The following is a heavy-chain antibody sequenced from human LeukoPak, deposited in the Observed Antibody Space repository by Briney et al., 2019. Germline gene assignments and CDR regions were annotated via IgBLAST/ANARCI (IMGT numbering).Heavy chain of an antibody. CDR1: GGSISSGSYY. CDR2: IYYSGST. J-gene: IGHJ4*02. V-gene: IGHV4-39*07. CDR3: ARDRDSSGYYYPLDY. D-gene: IGHD3-22*01. Sequence: SQTLSLTYTVSGGSISSGSYYWGWIRQPPGKGLEWIGSIYYSGSTYYNPSLKSRVTISVDTSKNQFSLKLSSVTAADTAVYYCARDRDSSGYYYPLDYWGQGTLVTVSS.